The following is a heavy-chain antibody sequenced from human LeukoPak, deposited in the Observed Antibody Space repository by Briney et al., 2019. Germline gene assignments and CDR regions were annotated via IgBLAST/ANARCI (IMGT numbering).Heavy chain of an antibody. CDR3: AREETPYY. V-gene: IGHV3-21*01. J-gene: IGHJ4*02. CDR1: GFTFSSYS. CDR2: ISSSSNYI. Sequence: GGSLRLSCAAPGFTFSSYSMNWVRQAPGKGLEWVSSISSSSNYIYYADSVKGRFTISRDNAKNSLYLQMNSLRAEDTAVYYCAREETPYYWGQGTLVTVSS. D-gene: IGHD4-23*01.